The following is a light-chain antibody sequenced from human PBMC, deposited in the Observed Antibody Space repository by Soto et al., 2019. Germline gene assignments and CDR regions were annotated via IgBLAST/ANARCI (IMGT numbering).Light chain of an antibody. CDR1: QSVSSY. CDR3: QQRRDWPLT. J-gene: IGKJ4*01. CDR2: DAS. Sequence: EIVLTQSPATLSLSPGERVTLSCRSSQSVSSYFAWYQQKPGLAPRLLIYDASTRAAGIPARFSGSGSGTDFTLTISSLEHDDFAVYYWQQRRDWPLTFGGGTQVEIE. V-gene: IGKV3-11*01.